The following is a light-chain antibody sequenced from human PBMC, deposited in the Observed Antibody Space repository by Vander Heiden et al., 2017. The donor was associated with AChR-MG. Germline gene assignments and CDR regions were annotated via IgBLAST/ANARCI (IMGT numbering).Light chain of an antibody. CDR2: EVT. Sequence: QSALTQPASVSGSPGQSITISCTVSRSDVANYNLVSWYQQHPDKAPKLMIYEVTKRPSGVSNRFSGSKSGNTASLTISGLQAEDEADYYCCSYAGTSTWVFGGGTKLTVL. V-gene: IGLV2-23*02. J-gene: IGLJ3*02. CDR1: RSDVANYNL. CDR3: CSYAGTSTWV.